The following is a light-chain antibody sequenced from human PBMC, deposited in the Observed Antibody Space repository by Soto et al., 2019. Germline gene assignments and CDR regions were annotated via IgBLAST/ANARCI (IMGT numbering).Light chain of an antibody. CDR2: AAS. Sequence: DIQMTESPSSLSASVGGRVTITCQASKNSNNYFNWYQQKPGSAPKLRIYAASNLEAGVPSRCRGSGSGTDFTFTISRLQPEDIASYYRQQYENLPTFGQGTRLEI. CDR1: KNSNNY. V-gene: IGKV1-33*01. J-gene: IGKJ5*01. CDR3: QQYENLPT.